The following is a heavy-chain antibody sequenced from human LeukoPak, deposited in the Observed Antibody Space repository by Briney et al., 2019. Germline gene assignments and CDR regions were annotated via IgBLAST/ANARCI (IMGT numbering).Heavy chain of an antibody. V-gene: IGHV1-18*01. CDR2: ISAYNGNT. J-gene: IGHJ6*02. CDR1: GYTFTSYG. D-gene: IGHD3-9*01. CDR3: ARDSHILTGYYKLDYYYYGMDV. Sequence: ASVKVSCKASGYTFTSYGISWVRQAPGQGLEWMGWISAYNGNTNYAQKLQGRVTMTTDTSTSTAYMELRSLRSDDTAVHYCARDSHILTGYYKLDYYYYGMDVWGQGTTVTVSS.